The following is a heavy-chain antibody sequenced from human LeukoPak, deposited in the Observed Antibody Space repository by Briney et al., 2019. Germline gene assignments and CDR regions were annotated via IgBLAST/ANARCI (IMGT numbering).Heavy chain of an antibody. CDR1: GYTFTGYY. V-gene: IGHV1-2*06. D-gene: IGHD3-22*01. CDR3: ARDFGYDSSGYPNWFDP. Sequence: ASVKVSCTASGYTFTGYYMHWVRQAPGQGLEWMGRINPDSGGTNYAQKFQGRVTMTRDTSTSTVYMELSSLRSEDTAVYYCARDFGYDSSGYPNWFDPWGQGTLVTVSS. CDR2: INPDSGGT. J-gene: IGHJ5*02.